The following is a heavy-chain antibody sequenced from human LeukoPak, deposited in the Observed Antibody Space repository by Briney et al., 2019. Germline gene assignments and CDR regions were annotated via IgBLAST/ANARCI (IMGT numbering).Heavy chain of an antibody. CDR2: IYYSGST. CDR1: GDSVSSRNYH. CDR3: ARMYYYDNSFDY. J-gene: IGHJ4*02. Sequence: SETPSLTCSVSGDSVSSRNYHWSWIRQPPGKGLEWIAYIYYSGSTNYNPSLKSRVTISVDTSKNQFSLKLSSVTAADTAVYYCARMYYYDNSFDYWGQGTLVTVSS. D-gene: IGHD3-22*01. V-gene: IGHV4-61*01.